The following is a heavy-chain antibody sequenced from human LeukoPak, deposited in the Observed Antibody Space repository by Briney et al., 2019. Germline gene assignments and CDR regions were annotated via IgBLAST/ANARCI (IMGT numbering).Heavy chain of an antibody. Sequence: GGSLRLSCAASGFTFSSYAMHWVRQAPGKGLEYVSAISSNGGSTYYANSVKGRFTISRDNSKNTLYLQMGSLRAEDMAVYYCARGPRIEETPYYDILTGYYSGLPPYSDYWGQGTLVTVSS. CDR2: ISSNGGST. CDR1: GFTFSSYA. D-gene: IGHD3-9*01. CDR3: ARGPRIEETPYYDILTGYYSGLPPYSDY. V-gene: IGHV3-64*01. J-gene: IGHJ4*02.